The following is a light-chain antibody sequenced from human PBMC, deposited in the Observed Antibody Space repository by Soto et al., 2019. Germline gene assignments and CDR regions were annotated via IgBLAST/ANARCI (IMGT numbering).Light chain of an antibody. Sequence: DIQMTQSPASLSASVGDRVTITCRASQSISSYLNWYQQKTGQAPKLLIYAASSLQTGVPSRFRGSGSGNDFTLTISSLQPEDVATYSCQQSSSTPPYTFGQGKKLEIK. J-gene: IGKJ2*01. CDR3: QQSSSTPPYT. CDR2: AAS. CDR1: QSISSY. V-gene: IGKV1-39*01.